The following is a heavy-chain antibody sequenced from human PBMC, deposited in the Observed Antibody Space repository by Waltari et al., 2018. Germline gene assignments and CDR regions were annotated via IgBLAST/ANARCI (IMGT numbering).Heavy chain of an antibody. Sequence: QVQLQESGSGLVKPSETLSLTCTVSGGSISSYYWSWIRQPPGKGLEWIGYIYYSGSTNYNPSLKSRVTISVDTSKNHFSLKLSSVTAADTAVYYCARSPYDYIWGSYRSYYFDYWGQGTLVTVSS. CDR2: IYYSGST. CDR1: GGSISSYY. J-gene: IGHJ4*02. CDR3: ARSPYDYIWGSYRSYYFDY. D-gene: IGHD3-16*02. V-gene: IGHV4-59*01.